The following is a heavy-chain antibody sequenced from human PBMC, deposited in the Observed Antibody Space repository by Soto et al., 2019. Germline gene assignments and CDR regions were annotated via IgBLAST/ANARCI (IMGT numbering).Heavy chain of an antibody. V-gene: IGHV3-30*18. D-gene: IGHD1-26*01. CDR2: ISSDGSSK. Sequence: QVQLLESGGGVVQPGRSLRLSWVASGFTLTKNGMHWVRQAPGQGLEWVAVISSDGSSKYYGDSVRGRFTISRDNSKNTLFLEMNSLRSEDTAVYYCAKDRGLAESGRWSHYYYGMDVWGQGTTVTVSS. J-gene: IGHJ6*02. CDR1: GFTLTKNG. CDR3: AKDRGLAESGRWSHYYYGMDV.